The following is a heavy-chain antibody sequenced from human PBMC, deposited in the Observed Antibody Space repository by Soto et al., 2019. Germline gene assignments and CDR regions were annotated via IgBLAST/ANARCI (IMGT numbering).Heavy chain of an antibody. D-gene: IGHD3-16*01. CDR2: VFSSGTT. Sequence: VQLRESGPGLVKPSQTLPLTCTVSGDSISSGNKYWSWIRQPPGKGLEWIGYVFSSGTTYYNPSLKGRVSISLDASENQFSLKFASVTDADSAVYYCARVPSPFDYYYAMDVWGQGTTVTVSS. J-gene: IGHJ6*02. CDR1: GDSISSGNKY. V-gene: IGHV4-30-4*01. CDR3: ARVPSPFDYYYAMDV.